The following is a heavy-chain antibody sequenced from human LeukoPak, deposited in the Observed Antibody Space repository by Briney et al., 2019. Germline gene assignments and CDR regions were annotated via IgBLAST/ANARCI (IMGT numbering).Heavy chain of an antibody. Sequence: GASVKVSCKASGGTFSSYAISWVRQAPGQGLEWMGGIIPIFGTANYAQKFQGRVTITADESTSTAYMELSSLRSEDTAVYYCASLRQDYGDYETELYYFDYWGQGTLVTVSS. CDR3: ASLRQDYGDYETELYYFDY. D-gene: IGHD4-17*01. CDR2: IIPIFGTA. V-gene: IGHV1-69*13. CDR1: GGTFSSYA. J-gene: IGHJ4*02.